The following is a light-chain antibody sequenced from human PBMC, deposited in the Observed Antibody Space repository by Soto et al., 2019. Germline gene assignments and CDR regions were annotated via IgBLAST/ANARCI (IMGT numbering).Light chain of an antibody. Sequence: QSVLTQPPSASGTPGQGITISCSGSSSNIGSNYVYWYQQLPGTAPKLLIYRNIQRPSGVPDRFSGSKSGSTASLVISGLRSEDEADSSCSGWDDSLRGYIFGPGTKVTVL. CDR3: SGWDDSLRGYI. V-gene: IGLV1-47*01. CDR2: RNI. J-gene: IGLJ1*01. CDR1: SSNIGSNY.